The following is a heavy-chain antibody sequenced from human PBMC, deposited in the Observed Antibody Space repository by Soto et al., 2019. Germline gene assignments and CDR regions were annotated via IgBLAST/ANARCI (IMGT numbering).Heavy chain of an antibody. CDR3: AGGGVRGVITRTRDYYGMDV. CDR2: IYPGDSDT. J-gene: IGHJ6*02. Sequence: GESLKSSCKGSGYSFTSYWIGCVRQKPGKGLEWMGIIYPGDSDTRYSPSFQGQVTISADKSISTAYLQWSSLKASDTAMYYCAGGGVRGVITRTRDYYGMDVSGQGTTVTVSS. CDR1: GYSFTSYW. V-gene: IGHV5-51*01. D-gene: IGHD3-10*01.